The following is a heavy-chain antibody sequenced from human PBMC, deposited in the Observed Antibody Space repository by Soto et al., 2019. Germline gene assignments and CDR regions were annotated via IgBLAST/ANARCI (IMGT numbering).Heavy chain of an antibody. V-gene: IGHV4-59*01. CDR1: GGSISNYY. CDR2: IYSSGST. CDR3: ARDHPHSYGVYYFDY. Sequence: SETLSLTCTVAGGSISNYYGNWIRQSPGKGLEWIGYIYSSGSTHYNPSLQNRVTISIDTSKNQVSLKVNSVTAADTAVYYCARDHPHSYGVYYFDYWGQGTPVTVSS. J-gene: IGHJ4*02. D-gene: IGHD5-18*01.